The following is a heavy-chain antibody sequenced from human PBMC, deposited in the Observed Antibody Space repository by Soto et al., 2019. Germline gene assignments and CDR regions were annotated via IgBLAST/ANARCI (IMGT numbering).Heavy chain of an antibody. CDR1: GFTFSDYW. Sequence: EVQLVKSGGGLVQPGGSLRLSCAASGFTFSDYWMSWVRQAPGKGLECVANIKTDGSEKYYVDPVKGRFTISRDNAKNSLYLQMNSLRAEDTAVYYCASSMGRGGNDYWGQGTLVAVSS. D-gene: IGHD3-10*01. J-gene: IGHJ4*02. V-gene: IGHV3-7*05. CDR3: ASSMGRGGNDY. CDR2: IKTDGSEK.